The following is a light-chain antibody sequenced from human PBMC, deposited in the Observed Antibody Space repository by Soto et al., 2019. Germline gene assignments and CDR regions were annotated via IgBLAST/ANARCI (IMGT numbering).Light chain of an antibody. V-gene: IGLV2-14*01. CDR3: QAYDYSLTASV. CDR2: EVS. J-gene: IGLJ3*02. CDR1: TSDVGGYNY. Sequence: QSALTQPASVSGSPGQSITISCTGTTSDVGGYNYVSWFQQYPGKAPKLKIYEVSNRPSGVPERFSGSKSGTSASLAITGLQAEDEADYYCQAYDYSLTASVFGGGTKLTVL.